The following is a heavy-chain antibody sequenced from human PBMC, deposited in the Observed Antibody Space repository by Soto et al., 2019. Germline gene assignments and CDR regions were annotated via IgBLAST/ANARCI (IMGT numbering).Heavy chain of an antibody. CDR1: GFAFSSYG. V-gene: IGHV3-30*18. CDR2: ISYDGSNK. D-gene: IGHD4-17*01. J-gene: IGHJ4*02. CDR3: AKPTTVTTPFDY. Sequence: GSPSLSCAASGFAFSSYGMHWVRQAPGKGLDWVAVISYDGSNKYYADSVKGRFTISRDNSKNTLYLQMNSLRAEDTAVYYCAKPTTVTTPFDYWGQGTLVTVSS.